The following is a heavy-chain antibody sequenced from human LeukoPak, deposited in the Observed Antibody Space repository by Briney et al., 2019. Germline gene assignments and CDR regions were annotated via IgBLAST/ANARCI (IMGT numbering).Heavy chain of an antibody. CDR3: AKSGCSSTSCYADY. V-gene: IGHV3-30*18. CDR2: ISYDGSNK. D-gene: IGHD2-2*01. J-gene: IGHJ4*02. Sequence: GGSLRLSCAASGFSFSSYAMSWVRQAPGKGLEWVAVISYDGSNKYYADSVKGRFTISRDNSKNTLYLQMNSLRAEDTAVYYCAKSGCSSTSCYADYWGQGTLVTVSS. CDR1: GFSFSSYA.